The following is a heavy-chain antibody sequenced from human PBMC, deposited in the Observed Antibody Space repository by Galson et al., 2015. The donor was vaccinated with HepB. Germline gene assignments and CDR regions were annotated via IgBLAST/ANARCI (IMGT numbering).Heavy chain of an antibody. CDR1: GFSFTTYF. D-gene: IGHD3-16*01. CDR3: ARFETYDNVVD. V-gene: IGHV5-10-1*01. Sequence: QSGAEVKKPGESLRISCKASGFSFTTYFISWVRQMPGQGLEWMGRIDPRDSYTNYSPSFQGLVTISADRSISTAYLQWNSLKASDTAMYYCARFETYDNVVDWGQGTLVTVSS. J-gene: IGHJ4*02. CDR2: IDPRDSYT.